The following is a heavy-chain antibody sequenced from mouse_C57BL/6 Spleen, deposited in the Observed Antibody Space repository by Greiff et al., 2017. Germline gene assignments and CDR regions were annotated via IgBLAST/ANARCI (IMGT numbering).Heavy chain of an antibody. D-gene: IGHD4-1*02. J-gene: IGHJ1*03. CDR2: INPSNGGT. CDR1: GYTFTSSW. Sequence: QVQLQQPGTELVKPGASVKLSCKASGYTFTSSWMHWVKQRPGQGLEWIGNINPSNGGTNYNEKFKSKATLTVDKSSSTAYMQLSSLTSEDSAVYYGARFPTGTYWYFDVGGTGTTGSVSS. V-gene: IGHV1-53*01. CDR3: ARFPTGTYWYFDV.